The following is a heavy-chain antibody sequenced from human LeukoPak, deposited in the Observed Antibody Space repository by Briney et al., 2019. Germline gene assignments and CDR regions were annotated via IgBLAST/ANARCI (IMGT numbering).Heavy chain of an antibody. CDR2: IYSSGST. CDR1: GFTFSEYY. D-gene: IGHD2-15*01. J-gene: IGHJ4*02. V-gene: IGHV3-66*01. Sequence: PGGSLRLSCVASGFTFSEYYMTWVRQAPGKGLEWVSVIYSSGSTYYADSVKGRFTISRDNSRNILYLQMNSLRGEDTAVYYCARDSIIEVGRDYWGQGTLVTVSS. CDR3: ARDSIIEVGRDY.